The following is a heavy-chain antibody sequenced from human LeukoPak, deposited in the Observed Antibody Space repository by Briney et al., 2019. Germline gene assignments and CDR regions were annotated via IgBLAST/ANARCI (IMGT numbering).Heavy chain of an antibody. J-gene: IGHJ4*02. D-gene: IGHD4-17*01. CDR2: ISAYNGNT. V-gene: IGHV1-18*01. CDR1: GYTFTSYG. CDR3: ARDIIDYGDYEGGTFDY. Sequence: ASVKVSCKASGYTFTSYGISWVRQAPGQGLEWVGWISAYNGNTNYAQKLQGRVTMTTDTSTSTAYMELRSLRSDDTAVYYCARDIIDYGDYEGGTFDYWGQGTLVTVSS.